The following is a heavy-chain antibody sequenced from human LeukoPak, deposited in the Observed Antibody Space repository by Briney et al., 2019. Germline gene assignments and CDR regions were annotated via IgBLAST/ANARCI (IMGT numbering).Heavy chain of an antibody. CDR3: ARVWGSGWPLYYYYYGMDV. Sequence: ASVKVSCKPSGYTFSSYGITWVRQAPGQGLEWMGWISTYNGNTNYAQRLQGRVTMTTDTSTSTAYMELRSLRSDDTAVYYCARVWGSGWPLYYYYYGMDVWGQGTTVTVSS. D-gene: IGHD6-19*01. CDR2: ISTYNGNT. J-gene: IGHJ6*02. V-gene: IGHV1-18*01. CDR1: GYTFSSYG.